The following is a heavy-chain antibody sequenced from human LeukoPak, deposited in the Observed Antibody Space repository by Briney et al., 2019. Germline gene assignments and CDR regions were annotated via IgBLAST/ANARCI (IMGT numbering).Heavy chain of an antibody. D-gene: IGHD3-3*01. CDR1: GFIFTNYF. CDR2: IKHDGSEK. J-gene: IGHJ4*02. Sequence: GGSLRLSCAVSGFIFTNYFMSWVRQAPGKGLEWVASIKHDGSEKYYVDSVRGRFTISRGNTMNSLYLQMSSLRAEDTAVYYCATDRGWRTSGYYLYYFEYWGQGTLVTYSS. CDR3: ATDRGWRTSGYYLYYFEY. V-gene: IGHV3-7*01.